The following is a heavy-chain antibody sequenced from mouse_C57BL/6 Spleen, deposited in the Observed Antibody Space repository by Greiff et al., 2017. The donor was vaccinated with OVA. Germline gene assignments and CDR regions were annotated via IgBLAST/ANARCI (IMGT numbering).Heavy chain of an antibody. V-gene: IGHV5-9-1*02. Sequence: EVMLVESGEGLVKPGGSLKLSCAASGFTFSSYAMSWVRQTPEKRLEWVAYISSGGDYIYYADTVKGRFTISRDNARNTLYLQMSRLKSEDTAMYYCTRDGDGRTPCYFDYWGQGTTLTVSS. CDR2: ISSGGDYI. CDR1: GFTFSSYA. CDR3: TRDGDGRTPCYFDY. J-gene: IGHJ2*01. D-gene: IGHD1-2*01.